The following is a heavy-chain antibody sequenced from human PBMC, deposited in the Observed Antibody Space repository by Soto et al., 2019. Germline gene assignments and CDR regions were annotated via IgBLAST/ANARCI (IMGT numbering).Heavy chain of an antibody. D-gene: IGHD2-2*01. CDR3: ARDLLGYCISTSCFDNYGMDV. V-gene: IGHV3-33*01. CDR2: IWYDGSNK. Sequence: QVQLVESGGGVVQPGRSLRLSCAASGFTFSSYGMHWVRQAPGKGLEGVAVIWYDGSNKYYADSVKGRFTISRDNSKNTLYLQMNSLRAEDTAVYYCARDLLGYCISTSCFDNYGMDVWGQGTTVTVSS. J-gene: IGHJ6*02. CDR1: GFTFSSYG.